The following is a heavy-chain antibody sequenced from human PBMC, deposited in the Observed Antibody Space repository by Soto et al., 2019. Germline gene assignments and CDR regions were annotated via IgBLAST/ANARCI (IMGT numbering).Heavy chain of an antibody. V-gene: IGHV1-69*01. Sequence: QVQLVQSGAEVKKPGSSVKVSCKASGGTFSSYAISWVRQAPGQGLEWMGGIIPIFGTANYAQKFQGRVTITAAESTSTAYMELSSLRSEDTAVYYCARDARGYDFWSGYYRALDWFDPWGQGTLVTVSS. CDR1: GGTFSSYA. J-gene: IGHJ5*02. CDR3: ARDARGYDFWSGYYRALDWFDP. CDR2: IIPIFGTA. D-gene: IGHD3-3*01.